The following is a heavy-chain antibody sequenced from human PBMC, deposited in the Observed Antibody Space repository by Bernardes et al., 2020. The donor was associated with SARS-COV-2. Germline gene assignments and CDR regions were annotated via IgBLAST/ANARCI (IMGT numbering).Heavy chain of an antibody. Sequence: ETLSLTCAVYGGSFTDNYWSWIRQPPGKGLEWIGEIIYSGSPNYNPSLKSRVAISLDTSENQFSLKLRSVTAADTAVYFCARVSSTAGTGAFDFWGQGTMVTVSS. D-gene: IGHD6-13*01. J-gene: IGHJ3*01. CDR1: GGSFTDNY. CDR3: ARVSSTAGTGAFDF. CDR2: IIYSGSP. V-gene: IGHV4-34*12.